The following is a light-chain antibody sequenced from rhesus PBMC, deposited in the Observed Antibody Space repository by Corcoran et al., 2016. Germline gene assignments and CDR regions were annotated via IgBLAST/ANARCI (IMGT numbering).Light chain of an antibody. CDR2: KAS. CDR1: QSISSW. V-gene: IGKV1-22*01. J-gene: IGKJ1*01. Sequence: DIQMTQSPSSLSASVGDTVTITCRASQSISSWLDWYQQKPGKAPKLLIYKASILQSGVPSRFSGSGSGTDFTLTINRLQPEDFATYNCLQYSISPWTFGQGTKVEIK. CDR3: LQYSISPWT.